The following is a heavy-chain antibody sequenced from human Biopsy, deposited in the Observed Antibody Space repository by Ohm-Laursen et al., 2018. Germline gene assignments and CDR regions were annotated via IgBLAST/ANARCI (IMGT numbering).Heavy chain of an antibody. J-gene: IGHJ5*01. CDR3: ARVRGGFLEWFDY. Sequence: SETLSLTCTVSGESMGTYYWTWIRPPPGKGLEWIASIYYSGTTNKNPSLKSRVTISVDTSKRQFYLELSSVTAADTAIYYCARVRGGFLEWFDYWGQGTLITVSS. CDR2: IYYSGTT. D-gene: IGHD3-3*01. V-gene: IGHV4-59*01. CDR1: GESMGTYY.